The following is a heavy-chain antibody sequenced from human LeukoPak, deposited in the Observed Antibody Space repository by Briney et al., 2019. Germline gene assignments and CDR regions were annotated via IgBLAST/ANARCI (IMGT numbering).Heavy chain of an antibody. CDR3: AKISGYSTSWTPDY. CDR2: IYHSGST. CDR1: GGSISSSNW. D-gene: IGHD6-13*01. Sequence: SGTLSLTCAVSGGSISSSNWWSWVRQPPGKGLEWIGEIYHSGSTNYNPSLKSRVTMSVDTSKNQFSLELTSVTAADTAVYYCAKISGYSTSWTPDYWGQGALVTVSS. J-gene: IGHJ4*02. V-gene: IGHV4-4*02.